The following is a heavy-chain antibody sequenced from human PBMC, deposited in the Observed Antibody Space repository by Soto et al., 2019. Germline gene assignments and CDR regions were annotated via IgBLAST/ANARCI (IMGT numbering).Heavy chain of an antibody. J-gene: IGHJ4*02. D-gene: IGHD3-10*01. CDR1: GGSISSSSYY. Sequence: NPSETLSLTCTVSGGSISSSSYYWGWIRQPPGKGLEWIGSIYYSGSTYYNPSLKSRVTISVDTSKNQFSLKLSSVTAADTAVYYCASSIITMVRGTRHYFDYWGQGTLVTVSS. V-gene: IGHV4-39*01. CDR2: IYYSGST. CDR3: ASSIITMVRGTRHYFDY.